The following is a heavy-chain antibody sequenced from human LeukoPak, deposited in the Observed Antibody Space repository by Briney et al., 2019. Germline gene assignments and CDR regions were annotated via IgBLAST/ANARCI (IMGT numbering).Heavy chain of an antibody. D-gene: IGHD3-9*01. V-gene: IGHV1-69*04. J-gene: IGHJ4*02. CDR1: GGTFSSYA. CDR3: ARVSMDYDILTGYYHYYFDY. Sequence: ASVKVSCKASGGTFSSYAISWVRQAPGQGLEWMGRIIPILGIANYAQKFQGRVTITADKSTSTAYMELSSLRSEDTAVYYCARVSMDYDILTGYYHYYFDYWGQGTLVTVSS. CDR2: IIPILGIA.